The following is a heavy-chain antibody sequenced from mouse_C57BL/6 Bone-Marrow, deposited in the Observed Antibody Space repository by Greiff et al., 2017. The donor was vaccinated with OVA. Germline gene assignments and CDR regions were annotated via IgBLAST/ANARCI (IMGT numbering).Heavy chain of an antibody. CDR1: GYTFTSYW. CDR3: ARKGTKAWFAY. D-gene: IGHD3-3*01. Sequence: VQLQESGAELVKPGASVKLSCKASGYTFTSYWITWVKQRPGQGLEWIGDIYPGSGSTNYNEKFKSKATLTVDTSSSTAYMQLSSLTSEDSAVYYCARKGTKAWFAYWGQGTLVTVSA. J-gene: IGHJ3*01. V-gene: IGHV1-55*01. CDR2: IYPGSGST.